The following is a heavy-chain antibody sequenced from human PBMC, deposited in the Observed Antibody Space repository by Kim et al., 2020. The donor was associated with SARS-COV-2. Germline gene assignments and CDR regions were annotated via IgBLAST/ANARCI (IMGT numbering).Heavy chain of an antibody. J-gene: IGHJ6*02. CDR3: AREGYCSSTSCRTVYYYGMDV. CDR2: ISAYNGNT. D-gene: IGHD2-2*01. CDR1: GYTFTSYG. Sequence: ASVKVSCKASGYTFTSYGISWVRQAPGQGLEWMGWISAYNGNTNYAQKLQGRVTMTTDTSTSTAYMELRSLRSDDTAVYYCAREGYCSSTSCRTVYYYGMDVWGQGTTVTVSS. V-gene: IGHV1-18*01.